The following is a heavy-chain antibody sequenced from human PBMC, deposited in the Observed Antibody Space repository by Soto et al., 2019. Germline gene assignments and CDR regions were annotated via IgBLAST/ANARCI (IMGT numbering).Heavy chain of an antibody. Sequence: GGSLRLSCAASGFTVSSKYMNWVRQAPGKGLEWVSLINTAGDTHYADSVKGRFTISRDKSRNTLYLQMNSLRADDTAVYYCARSSGDYIESREFDYWGQGTLVTVSS. CDR3: ARSSGDYIESREFDY. J-gene: IGHJ4*02. CDR2: INTAGDT. D-gene: IGHD6-6*01. CDR1: GFTVSSKY. V-gene: IGHV3-66*01.